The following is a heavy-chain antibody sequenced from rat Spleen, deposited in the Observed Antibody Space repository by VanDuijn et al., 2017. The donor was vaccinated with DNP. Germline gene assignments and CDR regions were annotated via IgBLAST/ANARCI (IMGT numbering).Heavy chain of an antibody. Sequence: EVQLVESGGGLVQPGRSLKLSCAASGFTFSNYGMAWVRQAPTKGLEWVASISTGGGNTYYADSVKGRFTISRDNAKSTLYLQMNTLRSEDMATYYCVRWNSGHFDYWGQGVMVTVSS. V-gene: IGHV5S13*01. J-gene: IGHJ2*01. CDR1: GFTFSNYG. CDR3: VRWNSGHFDY. CDR2: ISTGGGNT. D-gene: IGHD4-3*01.